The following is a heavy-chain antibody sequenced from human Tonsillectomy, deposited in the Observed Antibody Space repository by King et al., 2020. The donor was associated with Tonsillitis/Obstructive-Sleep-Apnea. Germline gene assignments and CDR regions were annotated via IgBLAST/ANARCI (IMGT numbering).Heavy chain of an antibody. CDR3: APEGVYVHYYYYMDV. Sequence: VQLVESGGGLVKPEGSLRLSCAASGFTFSNAWMSWVRQAPGKGLEWVGRIKSKADGGTIDYAAPVKGRFTISRDDSKNTLYLQMNSLKTEDTAVYFCAPEGVYVHYYYYMDVWGKGTTVTVSS. CDR2: IKSKADGGTI. D-gene: IGHD2/OR15-2a*01. CDR1: GFTFSNAW. J-gene: IGHJ6*03. V-gene: IGHV3-15*01.